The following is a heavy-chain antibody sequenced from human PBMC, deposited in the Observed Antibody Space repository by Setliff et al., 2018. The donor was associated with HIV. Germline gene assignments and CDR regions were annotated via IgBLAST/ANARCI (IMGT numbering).Heavy chain of an antibody. J-gene: IGHJ3*02. CDR2: TYYTGST. CDR1: GASISSSHW. Sequence: PSETLSLTCAVSGASISSSHWWSWVRQPPGKGLEWIGETYYTGSTNYNPSLKSRVTISADKSKNQFSLKLSSVTAADTAVYYCARDRYGGTYDAFEIWGQGTMVTVSS. D-gene: IGHD1-26*01. CDR3: ARDRYGGTYDAFEI. V-gene: IGHV4-4*02.